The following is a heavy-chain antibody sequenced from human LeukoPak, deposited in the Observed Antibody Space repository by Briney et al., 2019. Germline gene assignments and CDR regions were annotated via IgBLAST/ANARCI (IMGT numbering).Heavy chain of an antibody. Sequence: ASMKVSCKASGYTFTGYYMHWVRQAPGQGLEWMGWINPNSGGTNYAQKFQGRVTMTRDTSISTAYMELSRLRSDDTAVYYCAREESGYSSSWYAGMIAFDIWGQGTMVTVSS. D-gene: IGHD6-13*01. J-gene: IGHJ3*02. CDR2: INPNSGGT. V-gene: IGHV1-2*02. CDR3: AREESGYSSSWYAGMIAFDI. CDR1: GYTFTGYY.